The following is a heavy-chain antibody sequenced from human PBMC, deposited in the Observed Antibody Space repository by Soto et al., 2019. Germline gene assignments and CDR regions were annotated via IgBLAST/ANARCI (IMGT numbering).Heavy chain of an antibody. J-gene: IGHJ4*02. Sequence: QVQLVQSGAEVKKPGSSVKVSCKASGGTFSSYSINWVRQAPGQGLEWMGEIIPIFGTANYAQKFQGRVTITADESTSTAYMELSSLGSDDTAVYYCARAGGRHSGGIDYWGQGTLVTVSS. D-gene: IGHD1-26*01. CDR3: ARAGGRHSGGIDY. CDR2: IIPIFGTA. V-gene: IGHV1-69*01. CDR1: GGTFSSYS.